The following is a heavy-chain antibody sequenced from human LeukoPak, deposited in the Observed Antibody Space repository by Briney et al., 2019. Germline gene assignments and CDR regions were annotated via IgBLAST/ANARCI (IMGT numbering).Heavy chain of an antibody. V-gene: IGHV3-21*01. Sequence: GRSLRLSCAASGFTFSSYSMNWVRQAPGKGLEWVSSISSSSSYIYYADSVKGRFTISRDNAKNSLYLQMNSLRAEDTAVYYCAREVASTVTTFDAFDIWGQGTMVTVSS. CDR1: GFTFSSYS. CDR2: ISSSSSYI. CDR3: AREVASTVTTFDAFDI. D-gene: IGHD4-17*01. J-gene: IGHJ3*02.